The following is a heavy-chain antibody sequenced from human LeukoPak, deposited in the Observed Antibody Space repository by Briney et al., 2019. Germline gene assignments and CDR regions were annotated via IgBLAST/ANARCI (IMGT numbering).Heavy chain of an antibody. V-gene: IGHV3-66*01. Sequence: GGSLRLSCAASGFTVSSNYVSWVRKAPGKGLDWVSVLYSGGSTYYADSVKGGFTISRDNSKNTLYLQMNSLRAEDTAVYYCAREGDLMVVTMVYYYMDVWGKGTTVTVSS. J-gene: IGHJ6*03. CDR3: AREGDLMVVTMVYYYMDV. CDR2: LYSGGST. CDR1: GFTVSSNY. D-gene: IGHD2-15*01.